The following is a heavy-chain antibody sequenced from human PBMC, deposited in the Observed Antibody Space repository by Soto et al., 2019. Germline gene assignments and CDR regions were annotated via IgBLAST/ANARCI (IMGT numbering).Heavy chain of an antibody. CDR2: IWHDGKNK. CDR1: GFTFRKFG. CDR3: ARDPGQDEAMDY. Sequence: QVQVVESGGGVVQPGRSLRLSCEASGFTFRKFGMHWVRQAPGKGLEWVAVIWHDGKNKYYAESAKGRFTISRDNSKNTLYLQMDSLRAEDTAVYYCARDPGQDEAMDYWGQGTLVTVSS. V-gene: IGHV3-33*01. J-gene: IGHJ4*02.